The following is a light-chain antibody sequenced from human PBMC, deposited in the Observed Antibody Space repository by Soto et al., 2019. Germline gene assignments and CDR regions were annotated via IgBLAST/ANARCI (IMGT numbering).Light chain of an antibody. V-gene: IGKV2-28*01. CDR1: QSLLHSNGYNY. J-gene: IGKJ1*01. Sequence: DIVMTQSPLSLPVTPGEPASISCRSSQSLLHSNGYNYLDWYLQKPGQSPQLLIYLGSNRASGVPDRFSGSGSGTDFTLKISRGEAEDVGVYYCMQALQQWTFGQGTKVEIK. CDR3: MQALQQWT. CDR2: LGS.